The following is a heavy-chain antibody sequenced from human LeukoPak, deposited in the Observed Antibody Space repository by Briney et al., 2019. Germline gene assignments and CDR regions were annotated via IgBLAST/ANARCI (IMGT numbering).Heavy chain of an antibody. CDR1: GFTFSDYY. CDR3: ASGSSWYLYDY. J-gene: IGHJ4*02. V-gene: IGHV3-11*04. CDR2: ITSSGSTL. D-gene: IGHD6-13*01. Sequence: PGGTLRLSCAASGFTFSDYYMTWIRQAPGKGLEWVSFITSSGSTLYYADSVKGRFTISRDSAKNSLYLQMNSLRAEDTATYYCASGSSWYLYDYWGQGTLVTVSS.